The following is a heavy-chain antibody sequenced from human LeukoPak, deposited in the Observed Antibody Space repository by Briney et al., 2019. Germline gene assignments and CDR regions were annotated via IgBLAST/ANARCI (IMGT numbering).Heavy chain of an antibody. CDR2: IYYSGST. Sequence: SETLSLTGTVSGGSVSNTNYYWAWIRQPPGKGLEWIGYIYYSGSTNYNPSLKSRVTISVDTSKNQFSLKLSSVTAADTAVYYCARVSYYDSSVDYWGQGTLVTVSS. D-gene: IGHD3-22*01. J-gene: IGHJ4*02. CDR3: ARVSYYDSSVDY. V-gene: IGHV4-61*01. CDR1: GGSVSNTNYY.